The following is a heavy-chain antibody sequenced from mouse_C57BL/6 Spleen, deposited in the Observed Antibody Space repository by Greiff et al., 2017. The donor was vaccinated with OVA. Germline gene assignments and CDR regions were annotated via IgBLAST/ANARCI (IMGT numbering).Heavy chain of an antibody. D-gene: IGHD3-3*01. Sequence: EVQLQQSGGGLVKPGGSLKLSCAASGFTFSSYAMSWVRQTPEKRLEWVATISDGGSYTYYPDNVKGRFTISRDNAKNNLYLQMSHLKSEDTAMYYCARDEGDGDYFDYWGQGTTLTVSS. V-gene: IGHV5-4*01. J-gene: IGHJ2*01. CDR2: ISDGGSYT. CDR3: ARDEGDGDYFDY. CDR1: GFTFSSYA.